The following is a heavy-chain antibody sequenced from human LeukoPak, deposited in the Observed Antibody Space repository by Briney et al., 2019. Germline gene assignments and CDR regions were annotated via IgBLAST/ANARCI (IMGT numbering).Heavy chain of an antibody. CDR1: GGSISSYY. J-gene: IGHJ4*02. D-gene: IGHD5-18*01. Sequence: PSETLSLTCTVSGGSISSYYWSWIRQPPGKGLEWIGYIYYNGSTNYNPSVKSRVTISVDTSKNQFSLKLSSVTAADTAVYYCARRGYSYGDFDYWGQGTLVTVSS. V-gene: IGHV4-59*08. CDR3: ARRGYSYGDFDY. CDR2: IYYNGST.